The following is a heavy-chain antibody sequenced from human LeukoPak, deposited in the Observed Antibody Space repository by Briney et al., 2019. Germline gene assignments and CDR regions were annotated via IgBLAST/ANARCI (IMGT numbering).Heavy chain of an antibody. CDR2: ISSRGCTI. Sequence: GGSVRLSCAACGFIYSSFEMIWVRQARGKGREGISYISSRGCTIYYADSLRGGSPNPRDSPKHSLYLHMNSLRAEHTGVYICARDKGAADLASFDYWGQGTLVTVSS. J-gene: IGHJ4*02. D-gene: IGHD1-26*01. CDR3: ARDKGAADLASFDY. CDR1: GFIYSSFE. V-gene: IGHV3-48*03.